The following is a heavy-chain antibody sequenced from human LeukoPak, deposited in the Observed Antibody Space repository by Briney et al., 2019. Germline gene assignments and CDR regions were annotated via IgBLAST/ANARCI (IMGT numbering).Heavy chain of an antibody. D-gene: IGHD1-1*01. J-gene: IGHJ6*02. CDR1: GGTFSSYA. V-gene: IGHV1-69*04. Sequence: ASVKVSCKASGGTFSSYAISWVRQAPGQGLEWMGRIIPIFGIANYAQKFQGRVTITADKSTSTAYMELSSLRSEDTAVYYCARATTTGYYYGMDVWGQGTTVTVSS. CDR2: IIPIFGIA. CDR3: ARATTTGYYYGMDV.